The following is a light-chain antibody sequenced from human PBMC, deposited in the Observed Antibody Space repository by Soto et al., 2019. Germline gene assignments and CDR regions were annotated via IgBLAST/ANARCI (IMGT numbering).Light chain of an antibody. CDR1: SSNIEANF. J-gene: IGLJ7*01. CDR3: ATWDDSLSGVV. Sequence: QAVVTQTPSASGTPGQRVTISCSGSSSNIEANFVYWYQQLPGAAPKLLIYRTDQRPAGVPDRFSGSKSGTSASLAISGLRPEDEADYFCATWDDSLSGVVFGGGTQLTVL. V-gene: IGLV1-47*01. CDR2: RTD.